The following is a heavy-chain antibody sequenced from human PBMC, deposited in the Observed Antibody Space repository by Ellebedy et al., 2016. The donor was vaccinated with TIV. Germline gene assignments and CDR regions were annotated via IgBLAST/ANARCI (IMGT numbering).Heavy chain of an antibody. D-gene: IGHD6-6*01. CDR3: AREYSSSSGKAFDI. CDR2: IYYSGST. V-gene: IGHV4-59*01. J-gene: IGHJ3*02. Sequence: SETLSLTXTVSGGSISSYYWSWIRQPPGKGLEWIGYIYYSGSTNYNPSLKSRVTISIDTSKNQFSLKLSSVTAADTAVYYCAREYSSSSGKAFDIWGQGTMVTVSS. CDR1: GGSISSYY.